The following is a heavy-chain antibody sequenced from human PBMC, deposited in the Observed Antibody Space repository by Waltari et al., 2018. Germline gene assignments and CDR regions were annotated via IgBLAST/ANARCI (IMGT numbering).Heavy chain of an antibody. V-gene: IGHV1-2*06. CDR2: LNPHSCCI. D-gene: IGHD2-2*01. Sequence: QVQLVQSGAEVKKPGASVKVSCKASGYTFTGYYMHWMRQAPGQGLEWIGRLNPHSCCINYPQKFHASVTMTRDTSISTSYTELISLRSDDTAVYYCAIYKGEVAAMPRCMDVWLQGTSFIVSS. CDR3: AIYKGEVAAMPRCMDV. CDR1: GYTFTGYY. J-gene: IGHJ6*02.